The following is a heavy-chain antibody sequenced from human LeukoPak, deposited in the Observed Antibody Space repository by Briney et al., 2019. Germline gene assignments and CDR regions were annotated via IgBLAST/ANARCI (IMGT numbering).Heavy chain of an antibody. J-gene: IGHJ3*02. Sequence: PSETLSLTCTVSGGSISSYYWSWIRQPPGKGLEWIGYIYYSGSTNYNPSLKSRVTISVDTSKNQFSLKLSSVTAADTAVYYCARDYRPYSSSWYNAFHIWGQGTMVTVSS. V-gene: IGHV4-59*01. CDR3: ARDYRPYSSSWYNAFHI. D-gene: IGHD6-13*01. CDR1: GGSISSYY. CDR2: IYYSGST.